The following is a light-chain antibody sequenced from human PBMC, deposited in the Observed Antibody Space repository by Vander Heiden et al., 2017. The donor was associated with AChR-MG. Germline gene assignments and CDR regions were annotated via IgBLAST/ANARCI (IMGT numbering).Light chain of an antibody. V-gene: IGKV3-20*01. CDR3: QQDDDSPYT. J-gene: IGKJ2*01. Sequence: EIVLTQSPGTLPLSPGERVTLSCRASQNVRRTYLAWYQQRPGQAPRLLIYGASSRATGIPDRFSGSGSGTDFTLTISRLEPEDFAVYYCQQDDDSPYTFGQGTKLEIK. CDR1: QNVRRTY. CDR2: GAS.